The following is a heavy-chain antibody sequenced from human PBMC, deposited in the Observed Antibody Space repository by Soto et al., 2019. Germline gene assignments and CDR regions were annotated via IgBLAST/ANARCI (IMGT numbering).Heavy chain of an antibody. J-gene: IGHJ5*02. Sequence: GASVKVSCKASGYTFTSYAMHWVRQAPGQRLEWMGWINAGNGNTKYSQKFQGRVTITTDTSASTAYMELSSLRSEDTAVYYCVRDGIAAAGTSWFDPWAQGTLVTVSS. V-gene: IGHV1-3*01. D-gene: IGHD6-13*01. CDR1: GYTFTSYA. CDR3: VRDGIAAAGTSWFDP. CDR2: INAGNGNT.